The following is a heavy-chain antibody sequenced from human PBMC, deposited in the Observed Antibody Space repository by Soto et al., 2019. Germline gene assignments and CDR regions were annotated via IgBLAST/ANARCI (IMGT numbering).Heavy chain of an antibody. CDR3: AKETYYGDYVRWFDP. D-gene: IGHD4-17*01. Sequence: EVQLLESGGGLVQPGGSLRLSCAASGLTFSNYAMSWVRQAPGKGLEWVSTIGGSGANTYYADSVKGLFHISRDNSKNTLYLQINSLRADDTAVYYCAKETYYGDYVRWFDPWGQGTLVTVSS. J-gene: IGHJ5*02. CDR2: IGGSGANT. CDR1: GLTFSNYA. V-gene: IGHV3-23*01.